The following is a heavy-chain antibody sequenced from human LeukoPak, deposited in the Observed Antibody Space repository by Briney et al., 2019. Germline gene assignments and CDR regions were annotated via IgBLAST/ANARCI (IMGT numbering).Heavy chain of an antibody. CDR1: GFTFSTYA. V-gene: IGHV3-30*04. J-gene: IGHJ4*02. Sequence: GGSLRLSCAASGFTFSTYAMHWVRQAPGKGLEWVAVISYDGSNKYYADSVKGRFTISRDDSKNTLYLQMNSLKTEDTAVYYCTTGFEYSAYYDSSGYRPTSFDYWGQGTLVTVSS. CDR3: TTGFEYSAYYDSSGYRPTSFDY. D-gene: IGHD3-22*01. CDR2: ISYDGSNK.